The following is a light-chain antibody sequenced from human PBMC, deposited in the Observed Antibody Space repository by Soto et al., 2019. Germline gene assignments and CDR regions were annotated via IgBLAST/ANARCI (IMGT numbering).Light chain of an antibody. CDR1: QSIRSN. Sequence: DIPLTQSPCSQSSSVGDKVTLTCRASQSIRSNFNWVQQKPGKAPKLLIYDASSWQTGVPSRFSGSGSGTDFSLTISSRQPEDVATYYCQQSYSAPPWTFGQGTKVEIK. CDR2: DAS. V-gene: IGKV1-39*01. J-gene: IGKJ1*01. CDR3: QQSYSAPPWT.